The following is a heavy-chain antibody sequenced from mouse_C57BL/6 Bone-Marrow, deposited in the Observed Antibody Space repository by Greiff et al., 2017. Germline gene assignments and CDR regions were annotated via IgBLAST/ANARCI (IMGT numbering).Heavy chain of an antibody. CDR1: GYTFTSYW. CDR2: IYPGSGST. D-gene: IGHD2-5*01. V-gene: IGHV1-55*01. J-gene: IGHJ1*03. Sequence: VQLQQSGAELVKPGASVKMSCKASGYTFTSYWITWVKQRPGQGLEWIGDIYPGSGSTNYNEKFKSKATLTVDTSSSTAYMQLSSLTFEDSAVYYCARPYYSNYWYFDVWGTGTTVTGSS. CDR3: ARPYYSNYWYFDV.